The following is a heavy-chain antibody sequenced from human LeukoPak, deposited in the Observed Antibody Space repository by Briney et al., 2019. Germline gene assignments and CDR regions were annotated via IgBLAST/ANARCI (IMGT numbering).Heavy chain of an antibody. D-gene: IGHD2-21*01. CDR3: ARAFPEYDAFDI. V-gene: IGHV3-23*01. Sequence: GGSLRLSCAASGFTFSSYAMSWVRQAPGKGLERVSAISGSGGSTYCADSVKGRSTISRDNSKNTLYLQMNSLRAEDTAVYYCARAFPEYDAFDIWGQGTMVTVSS. J-gene: IGHJ3*02. CDR2: ISGSGGST. CDR1: GFTFSSYA.